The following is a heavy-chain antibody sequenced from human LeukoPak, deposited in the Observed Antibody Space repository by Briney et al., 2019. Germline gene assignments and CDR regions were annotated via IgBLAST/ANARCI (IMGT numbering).Heavy chain of an antibody. CDR3: ARAAGFDY. CDR1: GGSISSGDYY. CDR2: INHSGST. J-gene: IGHJ4*02. V-gene: IGHV4-39*07. Sequence: RPSETLSLTCTVSGGSISSGDYYWSWIRQPPGKGLEWIGEINHSGSTNYNPSLKSRVTISVDTSKDQFSLKLSSVTAADTAVYYCARAAGFDYWGQGTLVTVSS.